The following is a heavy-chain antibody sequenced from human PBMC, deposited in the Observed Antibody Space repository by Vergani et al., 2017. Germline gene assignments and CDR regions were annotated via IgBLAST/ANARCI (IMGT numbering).Heavy chain of an antibody. J-gene: IGHJ3*02. CDR3: ASMDRWLQGVDAFDI. Sequence: QVQLVQSGAEVKKPGASVKVSCKASGYTFTSYYMHWVRQAPGQGLEWMGIINPSGGSTSYAQKFQGRVTMTRDTSTSTVYMELISLRSEDTAVYYCASMDRWLQGVDAFDIWGQGTMVTVSS. CDR2: INPSGGST. V-gene: IGHV1-46*01. D-gene: IGHD5-24*01. CDR1: GYTFTSYY.